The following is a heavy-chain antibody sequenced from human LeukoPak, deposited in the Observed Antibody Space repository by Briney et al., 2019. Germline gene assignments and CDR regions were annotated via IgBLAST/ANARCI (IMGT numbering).Heavy chain of an antibody. CDR1: GDSISGYY. Sequence: SETLSLTCTVSGDSISGYYWGWIRQSPGKGLEWIGYIHYTGITNYNPSLKSRVTISVDTSKNRFSLKLSSVTAADTAVYYCARDPRGQRYSDYWGQGTLVTVSS. CDR2: IHYTGIT. CDR3: ARDPRGQRYSDY. V-gene: IGHV4-59*13. J-gene: IGHJ4*02. D-gene: IGHD6-25*01.